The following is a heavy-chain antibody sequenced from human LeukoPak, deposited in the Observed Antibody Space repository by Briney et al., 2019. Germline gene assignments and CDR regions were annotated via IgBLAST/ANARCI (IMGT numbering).Heavy chain of an antibody. CDR2: IHPRSGET. CDR1: GYSFTAFY. CDR3: ARDGEYGTGSYYRGCFDY. Sequence: ASVTVSCTASGYSFTAFYIHWVRQAPGQGLEWMGWIHPRSGETNYAYKFRGRVTMTRDTSISTTYMDLGSLGSDDTAVYYCARDGEYGTGSYYRGCFDYWGQGTLVTVSS. V-gene: IGHV1-2*02. J-gene: IGHJ4*02. D-gene: IGHD3-10*01.